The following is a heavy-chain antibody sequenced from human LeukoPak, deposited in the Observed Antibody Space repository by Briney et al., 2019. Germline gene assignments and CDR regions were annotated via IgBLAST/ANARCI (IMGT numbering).Heavy chain of an antibody. Sequence: PGGSLRLSCAASGFTFSSYAMGWVRQAPGKGLEWASAISGSGGSTYYADSVKGRFTISRDNSKNTLYLQMNSLRAEDTAVYYCAKSPLDIVLVVYAKYYFDYWGQGTLVTVSS. CDR3: AKSPLDIVLVVYAKYYFDY. V-gene: IGHV3-23*01. CDR1: GFTFSSYA. J-gene: IGHJ4*02. CDR2: ISGSGGST. D-gene: IGHD2-8*02.